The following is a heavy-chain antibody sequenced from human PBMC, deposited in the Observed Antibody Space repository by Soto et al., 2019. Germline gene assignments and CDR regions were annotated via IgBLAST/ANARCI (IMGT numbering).Heavy chain of an antibody. V-gene: IGHV1-3*01. CDR3: ASEAGRGMGY. CDR2: INAGNGNT. Sequence: QVQLVQSGAEVKKPGASVKVSCKASGYTFTSYAMHWVRQAPGQRLEWMGWINAGNGNTKYSQKFQGRVTITRDTSASTAYMELSSLRSDDTAVYYCASEAGRGMGYWGQGTLVTVSS. CDR1: GYTFTSYA. J-gene: IGHJ4*02. D-gene: IGHD3-16*01.